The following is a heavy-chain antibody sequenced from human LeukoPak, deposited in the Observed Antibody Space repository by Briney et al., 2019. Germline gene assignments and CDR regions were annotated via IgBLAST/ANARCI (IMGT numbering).Heavy chain of an antibody. V-gene: IGHV3-53*01. J-gene: IGHJ4*02. Sequence: GGSLRLSCAASGFTVSSNYMSWVRQAPGKGLEWVSVIYSGGSTYYADSVKGRFTISRDNSKNTLYLQMNSLRAEDTAVYYCVKDSTSTSDLYWGQGTLVTVSS. CDR2: IYSGGST. D-gene: IGHD2-2*01. CDR3: VKDSTSTSDLY. CDR1: GFTVSSNY.